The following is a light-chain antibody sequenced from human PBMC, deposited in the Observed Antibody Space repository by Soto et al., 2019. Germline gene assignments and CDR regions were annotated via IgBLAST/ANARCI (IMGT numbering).Light chain of an antibody. J-gene: IGKJ5*01. CDR2: DAS. CDR3: QQYNSFSYT. Sequence: DIQMTQSPSTLSAIVGDRVTITCRASQSISTWLAWYQQKPGKAPKLLIYDASSLESGVPSRFRGSGSGTEFTLAISSLQPDDFATYYCQQYNSFSYTFGQGTRLEI. V-gene: IGKV1-5*01. CDR1: QSISTW.